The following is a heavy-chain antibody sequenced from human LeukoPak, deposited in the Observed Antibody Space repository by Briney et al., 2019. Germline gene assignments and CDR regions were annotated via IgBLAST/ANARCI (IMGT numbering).Heavy chain of an antibody. V-gene: IGHV3-43*02. CDR3: AKDIAAAGINWFDP. D-gene: IGHD6-13*01. J-gene: IGHJ5*02. CDR2: ISGDGGST. Sequence: GGSLRLSCAASGFTFDDYAMHWVRQAPGKGLEWVSLISGDGGSTYYADSVKGRFTISGDNSKNSLYLQMNSLRTEDTALYYCAKDIAAAGINWFDPWGQGTLVTVSS. CDR1: GFTFDDYA.